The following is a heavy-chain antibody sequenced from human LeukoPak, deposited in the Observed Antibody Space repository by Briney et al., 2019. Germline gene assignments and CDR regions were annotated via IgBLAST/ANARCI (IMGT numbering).Heavy chain of an antibody. CDR3: AKDRGGEWLLYGFDY. V-gene: IGHV3-30*18. Sequence: GGSLRLSCAASGFTFSSYGMHWVRQAPGKGLEWVAVISYDGSNKYYADSVKGRFTISRDNSKNTPYLQMNSLRAEDTAVYYCAKDRGGEWLLYGFDYWGQGTLVTVSS. D-gene: IGHD3-3*01. CDR1: GFTFSSYG. CDR2: ISYDGSNK. J-gene: IGHJ4*02.